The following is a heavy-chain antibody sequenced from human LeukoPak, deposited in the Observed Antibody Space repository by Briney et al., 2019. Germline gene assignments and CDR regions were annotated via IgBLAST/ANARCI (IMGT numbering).Heavy chain of an antibody. CDR3: ARHSGYDAHYYGMDV. J-gene: IGHJ6*02. Sequence: ASVKVSCKASGYTFTSYGISWVRQAPGQGREGMGWISAYNGNTNYAQKLQGRVTMTTETSTSTAYMELRSLRSDDTAVYYCARHSGYDAHYYGMDVWGQGTTVTVSS. D-gene: IGHD5-12*01. V-gene: IGHV1-18*01. CDR2: ISAYNGNT. CDR1: GYTFTSYG.